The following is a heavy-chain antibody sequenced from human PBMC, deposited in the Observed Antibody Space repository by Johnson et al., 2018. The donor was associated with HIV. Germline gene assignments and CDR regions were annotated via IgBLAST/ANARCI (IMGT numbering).Heavy chain of an antibody. J-gene: IGHJ3*01. CDR3: STDVTDTVTTYYNAFDV. CDR1: GFTFSSYA. V-gene: IGHV3-30-3*01. Sequence: VQLVESGGGVVQPGRSLRLSCAASGFTFSSYAMHWVRQAPGKGLEWVAVMSFDGNNRYYADSVKGRFTISRDNSKNTLYLQMNSLKTEDTAVYYCSTDVTDTVTTYYNAFDVWGQGTMVTVSS. CDR2: MSFDGNNR. D-gene: IGHD4-11*01.